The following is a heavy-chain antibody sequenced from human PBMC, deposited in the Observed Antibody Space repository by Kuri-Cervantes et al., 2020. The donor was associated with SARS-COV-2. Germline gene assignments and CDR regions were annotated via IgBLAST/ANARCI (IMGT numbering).Heavy chain of an antibody. Sequence: KVSCKGSGYSFTSYWIGWVRQMPGKGLEWMGIIYPGDSDTRYSPSFQGRVTISADKSISTAYLQWSSLKASDTAMYYCARRGRGAVAGTTKYWYFDLWGRGTLVTVSS. D-gene: IGHD6-19*01. CDR3: ARRGRGAVAGTTKYWYFDL. J-gene: IGHJ2*01. V-gene: IGHV5-51*01. CDR2: IYPGDSDT. CDR1: GYSFTSYW.